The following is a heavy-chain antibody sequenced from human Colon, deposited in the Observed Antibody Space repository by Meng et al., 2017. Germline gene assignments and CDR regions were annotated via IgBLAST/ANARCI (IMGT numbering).Heavy chain of an antibody. J-gene: IGHJ4*02. Sequence: QVQLQQWGPGLLKPSEPLSLTCAVYGGSFSGYYWSWIRQPPGKGLEWIGEINHSGSTNYNPSLKSRVTISVDTSKNQFSLKLSSVTAADTAVYYCARGRSGSSWYGGDYWGQGTLVTVSS. CDR2: INHSGST. V-gene: IGHV4-34*01. CDR3: ARGRSGSSWYGGDY. D-gene: IGHD6-13*01. CDR1: GGSFSGYY.